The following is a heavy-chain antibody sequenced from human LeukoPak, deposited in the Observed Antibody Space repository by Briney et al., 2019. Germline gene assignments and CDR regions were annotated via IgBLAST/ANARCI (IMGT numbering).Heavy chain of an antibody. J-gene: IGHJ4*02. Sequence: AGGSLRLSCAASGFTFSSYSMNWVRQAPGKGLEWVSYISSSSSTIYYADSVKGRFTISRDNAKNSLYLQMNSLRVEDTAVYYCARGDDYGDWYFDYWGQGTLVTVSS. D-gene: IGHD4-17*01. CDR3: ARGDDYGDWYFDY. CDR1: GFTFSSYS. V-gene: IGHV3-48*01. CDR2: ISSSSSTI.